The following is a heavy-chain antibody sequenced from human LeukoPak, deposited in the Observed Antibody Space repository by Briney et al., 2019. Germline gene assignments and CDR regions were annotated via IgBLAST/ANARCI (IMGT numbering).Heavy chain of an antibody. CDR3: ARSADSSGYNAFYI. CDR1: GFTFSDYY. J-gene: IGHJ3*02. D-gene: IGHD3-22*01. V-gene: IGHV3-11*04. CDR2: ISSSGSTI. Sequence: GGSLRLSCAASGFTFSDYYMSWIRQAPGKGLEWVSCISSSGSTIYYADSVKGGFTISRDNAKNSLYLQMNSLRAEDTAVYYCARSADSSGYNAFYIRGQGTMVTVSS.